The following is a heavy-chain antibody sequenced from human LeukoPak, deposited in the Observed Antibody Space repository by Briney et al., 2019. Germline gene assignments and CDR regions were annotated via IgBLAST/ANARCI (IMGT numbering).Heavy chain of an antibody. CDR3: ARDLRNYWFDP. CDR1: GFTFSDYY. Sequence: GGSLRLSCAASGFTFSDYYMSWIRQAPGKGLEWLSSISSSGSTIYYADSVKGRFTISRDNAGNSLHLQVDSLRVEDTAVYYCARDLRNYWFDPWGQGTLVTVSS. D-gene: IGHD1-14*01. J-gene: IGHJ5*02. CDR2: ISSSGSTI. V-gene: IGHV3-11*01.